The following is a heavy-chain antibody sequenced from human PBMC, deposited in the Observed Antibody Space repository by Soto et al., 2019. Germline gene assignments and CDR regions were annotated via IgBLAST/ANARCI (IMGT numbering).Heavy chain of an antibody. D-gene: IGHD3-3*01. J-gene: IGHJ4*02. CDR1: GGSFSGYY. CDR2: INHSGST. CDR3: ARVRSPLYDFWSGYAFDY. V-gene: IGHV4-34*01. Sequence: QVQLQQWGAGLLKPSETLSLTCAVYGGSFSGYYWSWIRQPPGKGLEGIGEINHSGSTNYNPSLKSRVTISVDTSKNQFSLKLSSVTAADTAVYYCARVRSPLYDFWSGYAFDYWGQGTLVTVSS.